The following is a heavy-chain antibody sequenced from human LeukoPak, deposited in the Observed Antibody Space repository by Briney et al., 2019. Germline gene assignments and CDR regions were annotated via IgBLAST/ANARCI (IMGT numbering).Heavy chain of an antibody. CDR1: GYTFTSYS. V-gene: IGHV7-4-1*02. J-gene: IGHJ6*03. Sequence: ASVKVSCKASGYTFTSYSMNWVRQAPGQGLEYMGWINANTRNPTYAQGFTGRFVFSLDTSVSTAYLQISSLKAEDTAVYYCARVDIVVVVAADDYYYYMDVWGKGTTVTVSS. CDR3: ARVDIVVVVAADDYYYYMDV. CDR2: INANTRNP. D-gene: IGHD2-15*01.